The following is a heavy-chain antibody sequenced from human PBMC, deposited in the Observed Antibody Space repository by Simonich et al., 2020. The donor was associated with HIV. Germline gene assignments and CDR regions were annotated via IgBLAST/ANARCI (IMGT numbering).Heavy chain of an antibody. J-gene: IGHJ3*02. D-gene: IGHD2-2*01. V-gene: IGHV4-34*01. CDR1: GGSFSGYY. CDR2: INHFGNT. CDR3: ARGYCSRTSCMGGDTFDI. Sequence: QVHLQQWGAGLLKPSETLSLTCAVYGGSFSGYYWSWIRQPPGKGLEWIGEINHFGNTNYNPALKGRVTISVDTSKNQFSLKLSSVTAADTAVFYCARGYCSRTSCMGGDTFDIWGQGTVVTVSS.